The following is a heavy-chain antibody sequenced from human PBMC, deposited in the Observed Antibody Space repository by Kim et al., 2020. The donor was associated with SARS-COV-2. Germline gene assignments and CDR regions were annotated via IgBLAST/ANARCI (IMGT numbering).Heavy chain of an antibody. J-gene: IGHJ6*02. CDR3: ARHLGYCSGGSCYSFYYYYYGMDV. V-gene: IGHV4-39*01. Sequence: SETLSLTCTVSGGSISSSSYYWGWIRQPPGKGLEWIGSIYYSGSTYYNPSLKSRVTISVDTSKNQFSLKLSSVTAADTAVYYCARHLGYCSGGSCYSFYYYYYGMDVWGQGTTVTVSS. D-gene: IGHD2-15*01. CDR2: IYYSGST. CDR1: GGSISSSSYY.